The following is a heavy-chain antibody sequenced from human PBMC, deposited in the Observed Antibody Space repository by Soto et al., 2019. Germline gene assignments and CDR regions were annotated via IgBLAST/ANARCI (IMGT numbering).Heavy chain of an antibody. CDR2: IYTSGST. D-gene: IGHD2-2*01. CDR1: GGSISSYY. CDR3: ARACSSNSCYDVFDY. V-gene: IGHV4-4*07. Sequence: SETLSLTCTASGGSISSYYWSWIRQPAGKGLEWIGRIYTSGSTNYNPSLKSRVTMSVDTSKNQFSLKLSSVTAADTAVYYCARACSSNSCYDVFDYWGQGTLVTVSS. J-gene: IGHJ4*02.